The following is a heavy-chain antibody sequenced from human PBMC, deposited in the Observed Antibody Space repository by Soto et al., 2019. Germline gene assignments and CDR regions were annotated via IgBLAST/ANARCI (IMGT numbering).Heavy chain of an antibody. CDR1: GGNISSYY. J-gene: IGHJ5*02. Sequence: SETLSLTCTVSGGNISSYYWSWIRQPPGKGLEWIGYIYDSGSTNYNPSLKSRVTISVDTPKNQFSLKLTSVTAADTAVYYCARDARPHSGSVWFDPWGQGTLVTVSS. D-gene: IGHD6-6*01. CDR3: ARDARPHSGSVWFDP. CDR2: IYDSGST. V-gene: IGHV4-59*01.